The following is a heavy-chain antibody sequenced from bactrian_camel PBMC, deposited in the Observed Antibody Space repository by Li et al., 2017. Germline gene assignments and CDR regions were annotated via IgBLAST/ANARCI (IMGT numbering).Heavy chain of an antibody. D-gene: IGHD3*01. J-gene: IGHJ6*01. V-gene: IGHV3S1*01. CDR1: AYTYSNNC. CDR2: IYTGDGST. CDR3: VADAELLFYGASWYPRCPATDFAT. Sequence: QLVESGGGSVQAGGSLRLSCTASAYTYSNNCMGWPRQAPRKEREGVAAIYTGDGSTYYVDSVKGRFTISLDTTKTTMHLQMNGLKDEDTAVYYCVADAELLFYGASWYPRCPATDFATWGQGTQVTVS.